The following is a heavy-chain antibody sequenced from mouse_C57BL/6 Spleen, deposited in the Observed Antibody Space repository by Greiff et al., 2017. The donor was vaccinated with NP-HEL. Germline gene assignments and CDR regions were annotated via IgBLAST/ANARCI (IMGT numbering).Heavy chain of an antibody. D-gene: IGHD2-5*01. Sequence: VQLQQPGAELVKPGASVKLSCKASGYTFTSYWMQWVKQRPGQGLEWIGEIDPSDSYTNYNQKFKGKATLTVDTSSSTAYMQLSSLTSEDSAVYYCARAPYYSNYDYFDYWGQGTTLTVSS. J-gene: IGHJ2*01. CDR3: ARAPYYSNYDYFDY. V-gene: IGHV1-50*01. CDR1: GYTFTSYW. CDR2: IDPSDSYT.